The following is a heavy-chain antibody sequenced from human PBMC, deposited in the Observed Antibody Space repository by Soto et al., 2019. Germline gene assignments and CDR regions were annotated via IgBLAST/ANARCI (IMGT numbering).Heavy chain of an antibody. CDR2: INQDATEK. Sequence: EAQLVESGGGLVQPGGSLRLSCAASGFTLGTYWMTWVRQVPRKGLEWVANINQDATEKHSVDSVKGRFTISRDNAKNSVYLQMNSLRVEDTAIYYCAALYCRGDTCNDYWGQGTLVTVSS. D-gene: IGHD2-15*01. CDR3: AALYCRGDTCNDY. J-gene: IGHJ4*02. V-gene: IGHV3-7*03. CDR1: GFTLGTYW.